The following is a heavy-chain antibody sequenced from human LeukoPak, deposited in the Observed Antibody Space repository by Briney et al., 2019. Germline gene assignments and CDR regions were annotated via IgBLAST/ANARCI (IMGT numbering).Heavy chain of an antibody. CDR1: GGSFSGYY. CDR2: INHSGST. D-gene: IGHD3-16*02. CDR3: ASPGGVWGSYRYSVFNY. V-gene: IGHV4-34*01. Sequence: SETLSLTCAVYGGSFSGYYWSWIRQPPGKGLEWIGEINHSGSTNYNPSLKSRVTISVDTSKNQFSLKLSSVTAADTAVYYCASPGGVWGSYRYSVFNYWGQGTLVTVSS. J-gene: IGHJ4*02.